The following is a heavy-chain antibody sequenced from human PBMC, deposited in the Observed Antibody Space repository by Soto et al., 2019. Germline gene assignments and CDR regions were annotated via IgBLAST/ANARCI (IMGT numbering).Heavy chain of an antibody. CDR1: GFTFSSYS. J-gene: IGHJ4*02. CDR2: ISSSSSTI. Sequence: GGSLRLSCAASGFTFSSYSMNWVRQAPGKGLEWVSYISSSSSTIYYADSVKGRFTISRDNAKNSLYLQMSSLRAEDAAVYYCARHPAVYYDFWSGYYTFFVHWGQGPLATVSS. V-gene: IGHV3-48*01. CDR3: ARHPAVYYDFWSGYYTFFVH. D-gene: IGHD3-3*01.